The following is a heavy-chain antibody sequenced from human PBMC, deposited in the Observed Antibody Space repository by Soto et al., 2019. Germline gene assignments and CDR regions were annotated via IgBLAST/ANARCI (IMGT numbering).Heavy chain of an antibody. J-gene: IGHJ4*02. CDR2: IIDSGGST. CDR1: GFTFSSCA. V-gene: IGHV3-23*01. Sequence: GGSLRLSCGALGFTFSSCAMGCVRQAPGKGLEWVSDIIDSGGSTYYADSVKGRFTISRDNSKNTLYLQMNSLRAEDTAVYYCAKEGDYSSSWWDFDYWGQGTLVTVSS. CDR3: AKEGDYSSSWWDFDY. D-gene: IGHD6-13*01.